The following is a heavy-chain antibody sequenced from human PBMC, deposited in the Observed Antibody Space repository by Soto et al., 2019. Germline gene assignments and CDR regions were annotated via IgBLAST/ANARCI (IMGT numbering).Heavy chain of an antibody. V-gene: IGHV4-31*03. CDR1: GGSISSGGYY. CDR2: IYYSGST. Sequence: SETLSLTCTVSGGSISSGGYYWSWIRQHPGKGLEWIGYIYYSGSTYYNPSLKSRVTISVDTSKNQFSLKLSPVTAADTAVYYCARDDYGAKGMDVWGQGTTVTVSS. CDR3: ARDDYGAKGMDV. D-gene: IGHD4-17*01. J-gene: IGHJ6*02.